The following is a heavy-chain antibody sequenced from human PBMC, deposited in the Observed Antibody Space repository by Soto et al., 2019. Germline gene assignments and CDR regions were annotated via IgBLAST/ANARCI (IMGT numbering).Heavy chain of an antibody. CDR1: GYSFTSYW. Sequence: PGESLKISCKGSGYSFTSYWIGWVRQMPGKGLEWMGIIYPGDSDTRYSPSFQGQVTISADKSISTAYLQWSSLKASDTAMYYCASPSHTGGMNPEYHYGMDVWGQGTTVTVSS. J-gene: IGHJ6*02. CDR3: ASPSHTGGMNPEYHYGMDV. CDR2: IYPGDSDT. V-gene: IGHV5-51*01.